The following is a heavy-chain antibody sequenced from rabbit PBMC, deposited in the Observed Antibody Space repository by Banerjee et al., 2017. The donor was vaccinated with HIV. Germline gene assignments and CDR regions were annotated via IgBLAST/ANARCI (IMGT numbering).Heavy chain of an antibody. V-gene: IGHV1S45*01. J-gene: IGHJ4*01. CDR1: GFSFSSSYW. D-gene: IGHD6-1*01. Sequence: QEEVEESGGDLVKPGASLTLTCTASGFSFSSSYWICWVRQAPGKGLEWIACIAAADSARILYPNWAKGRFTISKTSSTTVTLQMTSLTAADTATYFCARGGGPGYDYAFTLWGQGTLVTVS. CDR2: IAAADSARI. CDR3: ARGGGPGYDYAFTL.